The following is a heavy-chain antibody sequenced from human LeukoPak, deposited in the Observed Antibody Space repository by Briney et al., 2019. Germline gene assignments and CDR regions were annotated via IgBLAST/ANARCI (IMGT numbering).Heavy chain of an antibody. CDR1: GFTFSTYW. V-gene: IGHV3-74*01. CDR2: INTDGSTT. Sequence: PGGSLRLSCAGSGFTFSTYWMHWVRQAPGGGLEWVSGINTDGSTTNYADSVKGRFTISRDNAKTTLHLQMSGLRAEDTAVYYYAKEMGYDVDLEYWGQGALVTVSS. D-gene: IGHD5-12*01. J-gene: IGHJ4*02. CDR3: AKEMGYDVDLEY.